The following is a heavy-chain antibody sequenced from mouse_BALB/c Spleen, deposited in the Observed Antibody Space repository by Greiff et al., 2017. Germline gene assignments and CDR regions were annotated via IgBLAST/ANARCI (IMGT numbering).Heavy chain of an antibody. D-gene: IGHD2-4*01. CDR2: IRSKSNNYAT. CDR1: GFTFNTYA. CDR3: VRHYYDYDPWFAY. J-gene: IGHJ3*01. V-gene: IGHV10-1*02. Sequence: EVQGVESGGGLVQPKGSLKLSCAASGFTFNTYAMNWVRQAPGKGLEWVARIRSKSNNYATYYADSVKDRFTISRDDSQSMLYLQMNNLKTEDTAMYYCVRHYYDYDPWFAYWGQGTLVTVSA.